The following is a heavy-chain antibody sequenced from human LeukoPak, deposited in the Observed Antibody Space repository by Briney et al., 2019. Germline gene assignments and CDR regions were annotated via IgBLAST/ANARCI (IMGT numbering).Heavy chain of an antibody. J-gene: IGHJ4*02. Sequence: PGGSLRLSCAASGFTFSSYGMHWVRQAPGKGLEWVAFIRYDGSNKYYADSVKGRFTISRDNSKNTLYLQMNSLRAEDTAVYYCAKDPMVRGYYFDYWGQGTLVTVSS. CDR1: GFTFSSYG. CDR2: IRYDGSNK. V-gene: IGHV3-30*02. CDR3: AKDPMVRGYYFDY. D-gene: IGHD3-10*01.